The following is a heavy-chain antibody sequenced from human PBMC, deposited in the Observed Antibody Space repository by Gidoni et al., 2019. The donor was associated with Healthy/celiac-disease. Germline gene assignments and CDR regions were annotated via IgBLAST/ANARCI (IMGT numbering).Heavy chain of an antibody. Sequence: QVQLVESGGGVVQPGRSLRLSCAASGFTFSSYGMHWVRQAPGKGLEWVAVIWYDGSNNYYADSVKGRFTISRDNSKNTLYLQMNSLRAEDTAVYYCARDHLTGKYYFDYWGQGTLVTVSS. J-gene: IGHJ4*02. CDR1: GFTFSSYG. V-gene: IGHV3-33*01. D-gene: IGHD2-8*02. CDR3: ARDHLTGKYYFDY. CDR2: IWYDGSNN.